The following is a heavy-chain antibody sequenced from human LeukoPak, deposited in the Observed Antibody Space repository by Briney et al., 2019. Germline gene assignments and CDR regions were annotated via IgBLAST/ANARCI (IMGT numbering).Heavy chain of an antibody. D-gene: IGHD4-11*01. CDR2: IRYDGSNK. CDR3: AKEVTVTTSDDDY. J-gene: IGHJ4*02. Sequence: PGGSLRLSCAASGLTFSSYGMHWVRQAPGKGLEWVAFIRYDGSNKYYAASVKGRFTNSRDNSKNTLYLQMNSLRAEDTAVYYCAKEVTVTTSDDDYWRQGTLVTVPS. V-gene: IGHV3-30*02. CDR1: GLTFSSYG.